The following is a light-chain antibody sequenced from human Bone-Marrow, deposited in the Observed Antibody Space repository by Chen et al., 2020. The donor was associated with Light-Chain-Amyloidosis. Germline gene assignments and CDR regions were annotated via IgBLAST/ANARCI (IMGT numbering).Light chain of an antibody. Sequence: DIQMTPAPSTLSASVGDSVTITCRASQSISSWLAWYQHKPGKATKLLIYKASSLESGVPSRFSGIGSGTEFTLTISSLQPDDFATYYCQQYNSYSVTFGQGTKVEIK. V-gene: IGKV1-5*03. CDR2: KAS. CDR3: QQYNSYSVT. J-gene: IGKJ1*01. CDR1: QSISSW.